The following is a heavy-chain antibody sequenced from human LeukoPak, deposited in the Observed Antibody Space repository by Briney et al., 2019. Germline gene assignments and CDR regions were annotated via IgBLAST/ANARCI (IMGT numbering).Heavy chain of an antibody. J-gene: IGHJ4*02. D-gene: IGHD3-16*01. CDR2: ITSIGDAM. Sequence: GGSLRLSCVASEFTFRSFAMTWVRQAPGKGLEWVSTITSIGDAMFYADSVKGRFAISRDNSKNTLYLEMNSLRAEDTAVYYCASRGDPGDYWGQGTLVTVSS. CDR3: ASRGDPGDY. CDR1: EFTFRSFA. V-gene: IGHV3-23*01.